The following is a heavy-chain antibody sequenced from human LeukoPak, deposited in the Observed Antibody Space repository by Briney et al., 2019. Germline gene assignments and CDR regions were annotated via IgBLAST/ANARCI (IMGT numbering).Heavy chain of an antibody. V-gene: IGHV4-34*01. CDR3: ARGAWATRLGS. CDR2: IYESVTT. D-gene: IGHD2-15*01. Sequence: KPAETLSLTCAVYGESLNSYYWSWVRQPPREGLGWIGEIYESVTTEYNPSLKSRVTISMVPSKQQFSRSLSSVTAADTAVYYCARGAWATRLGSWGLGTPVIVSS. J-gene: IGHJ4*02. CDR1: GESLNSYY.